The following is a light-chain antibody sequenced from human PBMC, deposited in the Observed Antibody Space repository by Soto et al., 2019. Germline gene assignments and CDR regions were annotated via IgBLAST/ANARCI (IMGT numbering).Light chain of an antibody. CDR3: QVWDSSSEV. V-gene: IGLV3-21*04. Sequence: SYELTQPPSVSVAPGKTARITCGGNNIGSKSVHGYQQKPGQAPVLVIYYDSDRPSGIPERFSGSNSGNTATLTNSRVEAGDEGEYYCQVWDSSSEVFGGGTKLTVL. J-gene: IGLJ2*01. CDR2: YDS. CDR1: NIGSKS.